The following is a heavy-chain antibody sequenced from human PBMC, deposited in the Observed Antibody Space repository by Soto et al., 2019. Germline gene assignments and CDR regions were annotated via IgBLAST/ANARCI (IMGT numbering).Heavy chain of an antibody. CDR3: AASILVSRQYFDL. J-gene: IGHJ2*01. CDR1: GFTFSSYT. D-gene: IGHD3-9*01. CDR2: ITHSSSAI. Sequence: GGALRLSYAPSGFTFSSYTLTWVRQAPGKGLEWISQITHSSSAIYYADSVRGRFTVSRDNAKNSLYLQLNSLRAEDTAVYYCAASILVSRQYFDLWGRGTLVTVSS. V-gene: IGHV3-48*01.